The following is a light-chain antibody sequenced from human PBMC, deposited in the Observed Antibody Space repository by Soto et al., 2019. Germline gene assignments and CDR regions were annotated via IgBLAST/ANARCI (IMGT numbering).Light chain of an antibody. CDR3: QQYGGFPIT. J-gene: IGKJ5*01. V-gene: IGKV3-20*01. CDR1: QSVSNNY. Sequence: EIVLTQSPCTLALSPWXXATLSCRASQSVSNNYLAWYQQKPGQAPRLLIYGASNRATGIPDRFSGSGSGTDFTLTISRLEPGDFAVYFCQQYGGFPITFAHGTRLEIK. CDR2: GAS.